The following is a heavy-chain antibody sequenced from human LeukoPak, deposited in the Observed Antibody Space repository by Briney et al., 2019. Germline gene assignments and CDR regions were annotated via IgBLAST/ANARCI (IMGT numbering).Heavy chain of an antibody. CDR1: GGSISSSNW. V-gene: IGHV4-4*02. CDR3: ARGVATITYYYGMDV. J-gene: IGHJ6*02. Sequence: SETLSLTCAVSGGSISSSNWWSWVRQPPGKGLEWIGEIYHSGSTNYNPSLKSRVTISVDKSKNQFSLKLSSVTAADTAVYYCARGVATITYYYGMDVWGQGTTVTVSS. D-gene: IGHD5-12*01. CDR2: IYHSGST.